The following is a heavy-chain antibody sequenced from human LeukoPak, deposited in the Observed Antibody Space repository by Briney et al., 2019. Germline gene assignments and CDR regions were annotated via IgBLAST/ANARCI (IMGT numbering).Heavy chain of an antibody. CDR1: GGTFSSYG. Sequence: ASVKVSCKTSGGTFSSYGISWVRQAPGQGLEWMGGIIPIFGAANYAQELQGRVTITADESTSTAYMELSSLRFEDTAVYYCARSKKNYDDYVGYYYYMDVWGKGTTVTISS. CDR2: IIPIFGAA. V-gene: IGHV1-69*13. CDR3: ARSKKNYDDYVGYYYYMDV. J-gene: IGHJ6*03. D-gene: IGHD4-17*01.